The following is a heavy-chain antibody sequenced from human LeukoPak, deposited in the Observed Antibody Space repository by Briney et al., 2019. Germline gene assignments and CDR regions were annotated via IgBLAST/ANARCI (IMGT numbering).Heavy chain of an antibody. CDR1: GGSISSYY. CDR2: IYYSGST. D-gene: IGHD3-10*01. CDR3: AKHVKYGSGSLWYWFDP. Sequence: PSGTLSLTCTVSGGSISSYYWSWVRQPPGKGLEWVGYIYYSGSTNYNPSLKSRVTISVDTSKNQFSLKLSSVTAADTAVYYCAKHVKYGSGSLWYWFDPWGQGTLVTVSS. V-gene: IGHV4-59*01. J-gene: IGHJ5*02.